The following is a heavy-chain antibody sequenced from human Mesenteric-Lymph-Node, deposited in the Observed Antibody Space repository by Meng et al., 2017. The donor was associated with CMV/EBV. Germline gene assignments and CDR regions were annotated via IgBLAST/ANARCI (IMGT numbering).Heavy chain of an antibody. CDR1: GFIFSNYW. D-gene: IGHD3-3*01. CDR3: ARESDFWSGFPRGGHFDF. J-gene: IGHJ4*02. CDR2: INRDGSEK. V-gene: IGHV3-7*01. Sequence: ESLKISCAASGFIFSNYWMSWVRQAPGKGLEWVANINRDGSEKYYLDSVKGRFTISRDNAKTSLDLQMNSLRAEDSAIYYCARESDFWSGFPRGGHFDFWGQGNVVTVSS.